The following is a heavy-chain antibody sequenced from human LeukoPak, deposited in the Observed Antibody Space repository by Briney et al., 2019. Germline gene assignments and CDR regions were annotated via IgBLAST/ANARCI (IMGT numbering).Heavy chain of an antibody. CDR1: GFTFSSFA. D-gene: IGHD3-22*01. Sequence: GGSRRLSCSASGFTFSSFAMTWVRQLPGRGLEWVSSISGNGHQTYYADSVKGRFSVSRDNSKNILYLQMDSLRADDSALYYCAKYANYYDSSGYLIPFDYWGQGTLVTVSS. CDR2: ISGNGHQT. CDR3: AKYANYYDSSGYLIPFDY. V-gene: IGHV3-23*01. J-gene: IGHJ4*02.